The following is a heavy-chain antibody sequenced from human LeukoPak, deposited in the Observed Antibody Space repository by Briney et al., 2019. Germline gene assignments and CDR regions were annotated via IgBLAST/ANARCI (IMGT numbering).Heavy chain of an antibody. V-gene: IGHV4-4*02. Sequence: PSETLSLTCAVSGGSISSSNWWSWVRQPPGKGLEWIGEIYHSGSTTYNPSLKSRVTMSVDTSKNQFSLKLNSVTAADTAVYFCARDHHGSSYWGQGTLVAVSS. CDR2: IYHSGST. D-gene: IGHD6-13*01. J-gene: IGHJ4*02. CDR1: GGSISSSNW. CDR3: ARDHHGSSY.